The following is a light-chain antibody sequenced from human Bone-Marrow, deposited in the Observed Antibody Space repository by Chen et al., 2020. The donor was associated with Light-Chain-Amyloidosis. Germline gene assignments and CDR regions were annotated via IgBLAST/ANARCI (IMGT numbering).Light chain of an antibody. Sequence: DLQMTQSPSSLSASVGDRVTITCQASQDISIYLNWYQQKPGKAPKLLIYDASNLETGVPSRFSGSGSGTDFTFTISSLQPEDIATYFCQQYDNLPPYTFGQGIKVDIK. V-gene: IGKV1-33*01. CDR1: QDISIY. CDR2: DAS. J-gene: IGKJ2*01. CDR3: QQYDNLPPYT.